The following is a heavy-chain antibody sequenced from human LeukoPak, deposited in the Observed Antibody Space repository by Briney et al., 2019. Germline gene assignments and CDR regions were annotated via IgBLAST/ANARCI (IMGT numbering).Heavy chain of an antibody. CDR1: GGSFSGYY. J-gene: IGHJ2*01. D-gene: IGHD4-17*01. V-gene: IGHV4-34*01. Sequence: SETLSLTCAVYGGSFSGYYWSWIRQPPGKGLEWIGEINHSGSTNYNPSLKSRVTISVDTSKNQFSLKLSSVTAADTAVYYCARVYGDYGYWYFDLWGRGTLVTVSS. CDR3: ARVYGDYGYWYFDL. CDR2: INHSGST.